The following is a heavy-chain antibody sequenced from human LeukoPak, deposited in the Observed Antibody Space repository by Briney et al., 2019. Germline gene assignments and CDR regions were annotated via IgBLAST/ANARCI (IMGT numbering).Heavy chain of an antibody. CDR2: IYYSGST. CDR3: ARHEATVTNFDY. CDR1: GGSISSYY. Sequence: PSETLSLTCTVPGGSISSYYWSWIRQPPGKGMEWIGYIYYSGSTNYNPSLKSRVTISVDTSKNQFSLKLSSVTTADTAVYYCARHEATVTNFDYWGQGTLVTVSS. V-gene: IGHV4-59*08. D-gene: IGHD4-17*01. J-gene: IGHJ4*02.